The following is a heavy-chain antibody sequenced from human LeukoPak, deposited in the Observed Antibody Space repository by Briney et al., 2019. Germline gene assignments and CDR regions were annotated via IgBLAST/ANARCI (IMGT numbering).Heavy chain of an antibody. CDR2: ISYDGSNK. J-gene: IGHJ4*02. V-gene: IGHV3-30*18. CDR3: VKDLGYCSSTSCYAFDY. D-gene: IGHD2-2*01. Sequence: PGRSLRLSCAASGFTFSSYGMHWVRQAPGKGLEWVAVISYDGSNKYYADSVKGRFTISRDNSKNTLYLQMNSLRAEDTAVYYCVKDLGYCSSTSCYAFDYWGQGTLVTVSS. CDR1: GFTFSSYG.